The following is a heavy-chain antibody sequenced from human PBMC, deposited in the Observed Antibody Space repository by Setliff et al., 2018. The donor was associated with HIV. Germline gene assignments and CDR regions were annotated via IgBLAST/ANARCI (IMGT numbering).Heavy chain of an antibody. D-gene: IGHD4-17*01. V-gene: IGHV3-15*01. CDR3: VRGTMVTSRGPFDF. CDR2: IKSNSDGATT. CDR1: GLTFNNAW. Sequence: PGGSLRLSCTASGLTFNNAWMSWVRQAPGKGLEWVGLIKSNSDGATTDYAAPVKGRFSISREDSENTLYLQMNSLRAEDTAVFYCVRGTMVTSRGPFDFWGPGTLVTVSS. J-gene: IGHJ4*02.